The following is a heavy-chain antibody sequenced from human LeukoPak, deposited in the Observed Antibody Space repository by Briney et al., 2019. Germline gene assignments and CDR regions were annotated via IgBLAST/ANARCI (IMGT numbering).Heavy chain of an antibody. D-gene: IGHD3-22*01. V-gene: IGHV4-34*01. CDR1: GFAFSTFT. CDR2: INHSGST. Sequence: GSLRLSCAASGFAFSTFTMNWVRQAPGKGLEWIGEINHSGSTNYNPSLKSRVTISVDTSKNQFSLKLSSVTAADTAVYYCARGFQVVVITSAFDNWGQGTMVTVSS. CDR3: ARGFQVVVITSAFDN. J-gene: IGHJ3*02.